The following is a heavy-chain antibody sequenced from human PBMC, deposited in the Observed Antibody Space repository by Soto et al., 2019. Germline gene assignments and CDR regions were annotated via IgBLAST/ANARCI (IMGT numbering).Heavy chain of an antibody. Sequence: QVQLQESGPGLVKPSQPLSLTCTVSGGSISSGGYYWSWIRQHPGKGLEWIGYIYYSGSTYYNPSLKSRVTISVDTSKNQFSLKLSSVTAADTAVYYCARYRAGVVTIRKFDYWGQGTLVTVSS. J-gene: IGHJ4*02. CDR3: ARYRAGVVTIRKFDY. CDR2: IYYSGST. V-gene: IGHV4-31*03. CDR1: GGSISSGGYY. D-gene: IGHD2-21*02.